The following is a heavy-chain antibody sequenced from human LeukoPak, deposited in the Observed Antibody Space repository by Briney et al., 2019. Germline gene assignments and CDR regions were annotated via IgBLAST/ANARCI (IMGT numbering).Heavy chain of an antibody. CDR1: GFTFSSYG. CDR2: ISYDGSNK. CDR3: APSRDDSSGYYSSYYFDY. J-gene: IGHJ4*02. V-gene: IGHV3-30*03. Sequence: QTGGSLRLSCAASGFTFSSYGMHWVRQAPGKGLEWVAVISYDGSNKYYADSVKGRITISRDNSKNTLYLQMNSLRAEDTAVYYCAPSRDDSSGYYSSYYFDYWGQGTLVTVSS. D-gene: IGHD3-22*01.